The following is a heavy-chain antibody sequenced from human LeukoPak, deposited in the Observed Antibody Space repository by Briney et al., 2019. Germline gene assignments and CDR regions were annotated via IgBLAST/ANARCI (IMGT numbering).Heavy chain of an antibody. J-gene: IGHJ6*03. V-gene: IGHV4-39*07. Sequence: SETLSLTCTVSGGSISSSSYYWSWIRQPPGKGLEWIGSIYYSGSTYYNPSLKSRVTISVDTSKNQFSLTLSSVTAADTAVYYCARTGDHYYSMDVWGKGTTVTVSS. CDR2: IYYSGST. CDR1: GGSISSSSYY. D-gene: IGHD3-10*01. CDR3: ARTGDHYYSMDV.